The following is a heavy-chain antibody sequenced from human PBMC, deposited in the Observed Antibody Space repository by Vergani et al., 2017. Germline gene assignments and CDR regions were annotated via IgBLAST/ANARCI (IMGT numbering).Heavy chain of an antibody. CDR2: IGKDGINT. V-gene: IGHV3-30*02. CDR1: GFTFSGYG. J-gene: IGHJ4*02. D-gene: IGHD2-21*02. CDR3: AKYLRDSTDGLPDS. Sequence: QVQLVESGGGVVQPGGSLRLSCAASGFTFSGYGMHWVRQAPGKGLEWLAYIGKDGINTRYRDAVKGRFTVSRDNSKDILYLQMDSLRSEDTALYYCAKYLRDSTDGLPDSWGPGTLVIVSS.